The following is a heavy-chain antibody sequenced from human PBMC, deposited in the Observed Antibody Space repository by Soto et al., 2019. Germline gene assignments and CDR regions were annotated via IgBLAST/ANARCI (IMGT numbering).Heavy chain of an antibody. D-gene: IGHD3-10*01. V-gene: IGHV1-18*01. Sequence: QVQLVQSGAEVKKPGASVKVSCKASGYTFTSYGISWVRQAPGQGLEWMGWISAYNGNTNYAQKLQGRVTMTTDTSTSTAYMELMSLRSDDTAVYYCARDPARITMVRGVTFFDYWGQGTLVTVSS. CDR2: ISAYNGNT. CDR1: GYTFTSYG. CDR3: ARDPARITMVRGVTFFDY. J-gene: IGHJ4*02.